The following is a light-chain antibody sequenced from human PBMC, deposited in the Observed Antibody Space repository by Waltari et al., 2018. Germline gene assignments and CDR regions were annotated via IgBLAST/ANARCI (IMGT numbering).Light chain of an antibody. CDR1: SSDVGGYNY. J-gene: IGLJ2*01. CDR3: CSYTTSSTLDVV. CDR2: DFS. Sequence: QSALTQPASVSGSPGQSITISCTGTSSDVGGYNYVSWYQQYPGKAHILSSYDFSNRPSMVSNRFSGSKAGNTASLTIAGLQAEDEADYYCCSYTTSSTLDVVFGGGTKVTVL. V-gene: IGLV2-14*03.